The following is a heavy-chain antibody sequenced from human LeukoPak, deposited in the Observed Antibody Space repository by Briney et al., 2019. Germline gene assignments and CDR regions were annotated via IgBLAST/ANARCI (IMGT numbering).Heavy chain of an antibody. CDR3: AKGSLNYDILTGSYFDY. CDR1: GFTFNTYA. CDR2: ISGSGENT. D-gene: IGHD3-9*01. J-gene: IGHJ4*02. Sequence: GGSLRLSCAASGFTFNTYAMNWVRQAPGKGLEWVSSISGSGENTYYADSVKGRFTISRDKSKNTLSLQMNSLRAEDTAVYYCAKGSLNYDILTGSYFDYWGQGTLVTVSS. V-gene: IGHV3-23*01.